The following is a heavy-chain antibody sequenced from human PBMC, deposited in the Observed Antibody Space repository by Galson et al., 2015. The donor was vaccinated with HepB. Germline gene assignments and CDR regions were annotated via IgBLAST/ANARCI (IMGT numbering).Heavy chain of an antibody. V-gene: IGHV5-51*03. Sequence: QSGAEVKKPGESLKISCKGSGYTFTTYWIGWVRQMPGKGLEWMGIIYPGDSHTRYSPSFQGQVTISADKSISTASLQWSSLKASDTAFYYCAPTRGSSSGMLDPWGQGTLVTVSS. J-gene: IGHJ5*02. CDR2: IYPGDSHT. CDR1: GYTFTTYW. CDR3: APTRGSSSGMLDP. D-gene: IGHD6-6*01.